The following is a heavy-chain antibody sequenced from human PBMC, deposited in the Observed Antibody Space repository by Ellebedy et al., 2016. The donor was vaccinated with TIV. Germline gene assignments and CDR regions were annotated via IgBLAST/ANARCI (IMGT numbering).Heavy chain of an antibody. V-gene: IGHV1-18*04. Sequence: GESLKISXATSGFILSDHYMDWVRQAPGKGLEWVGWISTYSAKRNYAQKFRDRVTMTTDTSTSTAYMELRSLRSDDTAVYYCARVPLPGKADYWGQGTLVTVSS. CDR1: GFILSDHY. CDR2: ISTYSAKR. J-gene: IGHJ4*02. D-gene: IGHD3-9*01. CDR3: ARVPLPGKADY.